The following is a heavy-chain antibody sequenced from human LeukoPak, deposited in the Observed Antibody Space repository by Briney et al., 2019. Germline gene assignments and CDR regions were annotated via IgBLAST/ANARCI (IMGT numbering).Heavy chain of an antibody. CDR2: IRDSGRST. J-gene: IGHJ4*02. V-gene: IGHV3-23*01. CDR3: AKYGPQDSGSSHFDY. CDR1: GFTFSSYA. Sequence: SGGSLRLSCAASGFTFSSYAMSWVRQAPGKGLEWVSAIRDSGRSTHYADSVKGRFTTSRDNSKNTLFLQMNSLRAEDTAIYYCAKYGPQDSGSSHFDYWGQGALVTVSS. D-gene: IGHD1-26*01.